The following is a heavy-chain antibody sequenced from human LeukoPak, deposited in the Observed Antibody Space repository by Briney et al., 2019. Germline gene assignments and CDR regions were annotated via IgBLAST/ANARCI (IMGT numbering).Heavy chain of an antibody. V-gene: IGHV4-59*01. Sequence: SETLSLTCTVSGGSISSYYWSWIRQPPGKGLEWIGYIYYSGSTNYNPSLKSRVTISVDTSKNQFSLKLSSVTAADTAVYYCARDRGNSGSWGFDPWGQGTPVTVSS. J-gene: IGHJ5*02. CDR1: GGSISSYY. CDR3: ARDRGNSGSWGFDP. D-gene: IGHD1-26*01. CDR2: IYYSGST.